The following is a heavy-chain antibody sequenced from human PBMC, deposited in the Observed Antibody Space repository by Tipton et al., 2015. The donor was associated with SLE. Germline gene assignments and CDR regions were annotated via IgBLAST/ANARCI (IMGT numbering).Heavy chain of an antibody. CDR3: ARDLYYYGSGSYSY. D-gene: IGHD3-10*01. CDR1: GFTFSNYW. J-gene: IGHJ4*02. Sequence: SLRLSCAASGFTFSNYWMSWVRQAPGKGLEWVANIKQDGSEKYYVDSVKGRFTISRDNAKNSLYLQMNSLRAEDTAVYYCARDLYYYGSGSYSYWGQGTLVTVSS. CDR2: IKQDGSEK. V-gene: IGHV3-7*05.